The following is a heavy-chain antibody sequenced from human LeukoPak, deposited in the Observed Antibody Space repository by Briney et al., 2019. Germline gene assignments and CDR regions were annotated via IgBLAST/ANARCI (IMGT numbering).Heavy chain of an antibody. D-gene: IGHD2-21*01. J-gene: IGHJ5*02. CDR2: INHSGST. Sequence: ASETLSLTCAVYGGSFSGYYWSWIRQPPGKGLEWIGEINHSGSTNYNPSLKSRVTISVDTSKNQCSLKLSSVTAADTAVYYCARPEDSLGFDPWGQGTLVTVSS. V-gene: IGHV4-34*01. CDR1: GGSFSGYY. CDR3: ARPEDSLGFDP.